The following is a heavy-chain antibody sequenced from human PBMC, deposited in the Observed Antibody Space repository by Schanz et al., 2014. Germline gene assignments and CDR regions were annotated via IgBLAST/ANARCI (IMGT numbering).Heavy chain of an antibody. V-gene: IGHV3-21*01. CDR3: ARGVRIDY. CDR1: RIIFGTYT. D-gene: IGHD3-3*01. CDR2: ISSTSSYI. J-gene: IGHJ4*02. Sequence: EVQLVESGGGLVKPGGSLRLSCTAYRIIFGTYTMNWVRQAPGKGLEWVSSISSTSSYIFYADSVKGRFTISRDNAKNSLYLQMNSLRAEDTAVYYCARGVRIDYWGQGTLVTVSS.